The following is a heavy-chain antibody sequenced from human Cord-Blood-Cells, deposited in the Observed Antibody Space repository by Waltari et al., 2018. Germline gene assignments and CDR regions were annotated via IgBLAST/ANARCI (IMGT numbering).Heavy chain of an antibody. Sequence: QVQLQQSGPGLVKPSQTLSLTCAISGDSVSSNSAAWNWIRQSPSRGLEWLGRTYYRSKWYNDYAVSVKSRITINPDTSKNQFSLQLNSVTPEDTAVYYCARGHCSSTSCYDRDAVDVWGQGTTVTVSS. J-gene: IGHJ6*02. D-gene: IGHD2-2*01. CDR3: ARGHCSSTSCYDRDAVDV. CDR2: TYYRSKWYN. CDR1: GDSVSSNSAA. V-gene: IGHV6-1*01.